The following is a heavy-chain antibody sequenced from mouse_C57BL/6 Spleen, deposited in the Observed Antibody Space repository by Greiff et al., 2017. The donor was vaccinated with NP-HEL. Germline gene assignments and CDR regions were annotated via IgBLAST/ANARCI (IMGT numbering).Heavy chain of an antibody. CDR3: ARDGEPYYYGSSYWYFDV. J-gene: IGHJ1*03. Sequence: VQLQQSGPELVKPGASVKISCKASGYSFTSYYIHWVKQRPGQGLEWIGWIYPGSGNTKYNEKFKGKATLTADTSSSTAYMQLSSLTSEDSAVYYCARDGEPYYYGSSYWYFDVWGTGTTVTVSS. CDR2: IYPGSGNT. CDR1: GYSFTSYY. D-gene: IGHD1-1*01. V-gene: IGHV1-66*01.